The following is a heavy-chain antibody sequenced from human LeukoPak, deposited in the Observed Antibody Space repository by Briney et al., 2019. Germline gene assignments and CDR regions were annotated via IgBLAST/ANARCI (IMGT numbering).Heavy chain of an antibody. Sequence: PGGSLRLSCAVSGFTINNNYMSWVRQAPGKGLEWVSILYGDGTTYYAGSVKGRFTISRDNAKNSLYLQMNSLRAEDTALYYCARWSSIKVAATENYWGQGTLVTVSS. CDR2: LYGDGTT. V-gene: IGHV3-53*01. J-gene: IGHJ4*02. CDR3: ARWSSIKVAATENY. D-gene: IGHD6-19*01. CDR1: GFTINNNY.